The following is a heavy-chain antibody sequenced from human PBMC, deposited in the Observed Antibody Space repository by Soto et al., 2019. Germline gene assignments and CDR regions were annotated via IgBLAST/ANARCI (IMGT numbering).Heavy chain of an antibody. D-gene: IGHD6-19*01. CDR1: GDSVSSNTAA. Sequence: SQTLSLTCVISGDSVSSNTAAWNWIRSSPSRGLEWLGRTYYRSNWRHDYAVSVKSRITVNPDTSKNHFSLQLNSVTPDDTAVYYCERGVAGSGFDLWVQGTMVTFSS. CDR2: TYYRSNWRH. J-gene: IGHJ4*02. CDR3: ERGVAGSGFDL. V-gene: IGHV6-1*01.